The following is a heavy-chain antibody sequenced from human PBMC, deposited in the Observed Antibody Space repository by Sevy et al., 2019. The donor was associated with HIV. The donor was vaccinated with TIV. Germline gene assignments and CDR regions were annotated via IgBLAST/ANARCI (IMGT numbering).Heavy chain of an antibody. CDR2: ISSSGSYM. V-gene: IGHV3-21*01. D-gene: IGHD4-17*01. CDR1: GFTFSSYS. Sequence: GGSLRLSCAASGFTFSSYSMSWVRQAPGKGLEWVSSISSSGSYMYYADSVKGRFTISRDNAENSLYLQMNSLRAEDTAVYYCARGDMTTVTKFDFWGQGTLVTVSS. J-gene: IGHJ4*02. CDR3: ARGDMTTVTKFDF.